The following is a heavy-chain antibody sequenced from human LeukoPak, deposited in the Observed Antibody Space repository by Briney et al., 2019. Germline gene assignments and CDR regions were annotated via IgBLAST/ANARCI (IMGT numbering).Heavy chain of an antibody. D-gene: IGHD3-22*01. V-gene: IGHV3-21*01. CDR1: GFTFSSYS. Sequence: PGGSLRLSCAASGFTFSSYSMNWVRQAPGKGLVWVSSISTSSSYIYYADSVKGRFTISRDNAKNSLFLQMNSLRAEDTAVYYCARDRKYYDSGGYYPYYWGQGTLVTVSS. J-gene: IGHJ4*02. CDR2: ISTSSSYI. CDR3: ARDRKYYDSGGYYPYY.